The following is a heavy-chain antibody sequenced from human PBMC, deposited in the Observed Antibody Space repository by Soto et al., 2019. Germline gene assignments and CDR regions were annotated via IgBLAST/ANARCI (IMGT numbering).Heavy chain of an antibody. Sequence: ASVKVSCKVSGYTLTELSMHWVRQAPGKGLEWMGGFDPEDGETIYAQKFQGRVTITADESTSTAYMELSSLRSEDTAVYYCARGNSSGWSIYFDYWGQGTLVTVSS. V-gene: IGHV1-24*01. D-gene: IGHD6-13*01. CDR3: ARGNSSGWSIYFDY. CDR1: GYTLTELS. J-gene: IGHJ4*02. CDR2: FDPEDGET.